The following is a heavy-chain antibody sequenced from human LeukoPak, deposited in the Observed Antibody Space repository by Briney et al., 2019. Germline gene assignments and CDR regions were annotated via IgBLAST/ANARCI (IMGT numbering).Heavy chain of an antibody. V-gene: IGHV4-59*08. J-gene: IGHJ3*02. D-gene: IGHD2-8*01. CDR2: ISYSGST. CDR3: ARHRTSALYGAFDN. CDR1: GGSISDYY. Sequence: SDTLSLTCTVSGGSISDYYWSWIRQPTGKGLECIGYISYSGSTNYSPSLKSRVTISVDTSNNQFSLNLSSVTAADTAVYSCARHRTSALYGAFDNWGQGTMVTVSS.